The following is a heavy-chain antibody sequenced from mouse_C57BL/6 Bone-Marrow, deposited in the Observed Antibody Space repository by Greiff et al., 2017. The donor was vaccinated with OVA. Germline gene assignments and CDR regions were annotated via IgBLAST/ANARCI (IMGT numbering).Heavy chain of an antibody. CDR3: ARSILMAGYFDV. J-gene: IGHJ1*03. Sequence: VQLQQPGAELVKPGASVKMSCKASGYTFTSYWITWVKQRPGQGLEWIGDIYPGSGSTNYNEKFKSKATLTVDTSSSTAYMQLSSLTSEDSAVYYCARSILMAGYFDVWGTGTTVTVSS. V-gene: IGHV1-55*01. CDR2: IYPGSGST. CDR1: GYTFTSYW.